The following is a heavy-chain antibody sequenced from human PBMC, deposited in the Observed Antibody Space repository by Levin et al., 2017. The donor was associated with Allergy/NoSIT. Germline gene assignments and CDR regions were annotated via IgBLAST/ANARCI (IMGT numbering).Heavy chain of an antibody. CDR1: GGTFSSYT. CDR3: ARDSHHPIYGDYYYYYYYMDV. J-gene: IGHJ6*03. Sequence: SVKVSCKASGGTFSSYTISWVRQAPGQGLEWMGRIIPILGIANYAQKFQGRVTITADKSTSTAYMELSSLRSEDTAVYYCARDSHHPIYGDYYYYYYYMDVWGKGTTVTVSS. CDR2: IIPILGIA. V-gene: IGHV1-69*04. D-gene: IGHD4-17*01.